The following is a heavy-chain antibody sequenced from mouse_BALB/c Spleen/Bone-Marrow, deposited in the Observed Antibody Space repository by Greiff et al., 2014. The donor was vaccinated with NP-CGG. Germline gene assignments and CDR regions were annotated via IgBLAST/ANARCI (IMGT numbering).Heavy chain of an antibody. J-gene: IGHJ2*01. CDR1: GFTFTDYY. V-gene: IGHV7-3*02. CDR3: ARDKGRVFFDY. Sequence: EVHLVESGGGLVQPGGSLRLSCAPSGFTFTDYYMNWVRQPPGKALEWLGFIRNKANGYTTEYSASVKGRFTISRDNSQNILYLQMNTLRAEDSATYYCARDKGRVFFDYWGQGTTFTVSS. CDR2: IRNKANGYTT.